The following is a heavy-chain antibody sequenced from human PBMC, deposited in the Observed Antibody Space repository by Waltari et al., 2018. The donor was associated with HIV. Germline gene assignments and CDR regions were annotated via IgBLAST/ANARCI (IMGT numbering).Heavy chain of an antibody. D-gene: IGHD2-2*01. CDR1: GDSIRGGDYY. J-gene: IGHJ5*02. CDR3: ARDVDLGGCDDTGCYHGGHWFDP. Sequence: QVKLQESGPGLVKPSQALSLTCTVSGDSIRGGDYYWIWVRQHPGKGLEFIGYMDDSGSTYYSPSLRSRVTMSVDTSKNQFFLRLSSVTAADTAVYFCARDVDLGGCDDTGCYHGGHWFDPWGQGILVTVSS. V-gene: IGHV4-31*03. CDR2: MDDSGST.